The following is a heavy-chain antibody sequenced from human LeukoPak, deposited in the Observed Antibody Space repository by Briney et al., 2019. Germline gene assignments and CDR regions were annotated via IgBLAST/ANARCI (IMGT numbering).Heavy chain of an antibody. D-gene: IGHD2-21*02. CDR3: ARAPSAGDDCGGDCYSSGAFDI. J-gene: IGHJ3*02. CDR2: IYSGGST. V-gene: IGHV3-53*04. Sequence: PGGSLRLSCAASGFTVSSNYMSWVRQAPGKGLEWVSVIYSGGSTYYADSVKGRFTISRHNSKNTLYLQMNSLRAEDTAVYYCARAPSAGDDCGGDCYSSGAFDIWGQGTMVTVSS. CDR1: GFTVSSNY.